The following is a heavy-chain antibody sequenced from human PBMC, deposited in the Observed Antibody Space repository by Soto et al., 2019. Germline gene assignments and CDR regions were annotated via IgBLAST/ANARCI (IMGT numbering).Heavy chain of an antibody. V-gene: IGHV4-39*01. D-gene: IGHD4-17*01. CDR3: VSQRTTVPTQAYFDY. CDR1: GGSVTNSSYY. J-gene: IGHJ4*02. CDR2: VYYRGRS. Sequence: SETLSLTCTVYGGSVTNSSYYWGWIRQSPGKGLEWIGSVYYRGRSYSKSSVKSRVTISVDTSKNRFSLSLNSVTASDTAVYFCVSQRTTVPTQAYFDYWGPGALVTVSS.